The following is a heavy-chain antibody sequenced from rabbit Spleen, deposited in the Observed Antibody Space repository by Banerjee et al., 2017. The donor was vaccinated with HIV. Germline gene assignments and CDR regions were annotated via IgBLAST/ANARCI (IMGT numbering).Heavy chain of an antibody. J-gene: IGHJ6*01. CDR1: GVSFSISSY. CDR2: IDSGSSGFT. CDR3: ARDLTDVIGWNFGW. V-gene: IGHV1S40*01. Sequence: QSLEESGGDLVKPGASLTLTCKASGVSFSISSYMCWVRQAPGKGLEWIACIDSGSSGFTYFATWAKGRFTISKTSSTTVTLQMTSLTAADTATYFCARDLTDVIGWNFGWWGQGTLVTVS. D-gene: IGHD4-1*01.